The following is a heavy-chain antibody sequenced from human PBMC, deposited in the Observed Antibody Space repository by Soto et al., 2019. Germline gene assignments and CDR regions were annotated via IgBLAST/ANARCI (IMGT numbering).Heavy chain of an antibody. V-gene: IGHV5-51*01. CDR2: IYPGDSDT. J-gene: IGHJ6*03. CDR3: ARLHSRTNGDYYYYYYMDV. D-gene: IGHD6-13*01. CDR1: GYSFTSYW. Sequence: PGESLKISCKGSGYSFTSYWIGWVRQIPWKGLEWMGIIYPGDSDTRYSPSFQGQVTISADKSISTAYLQWSSLKASDTAMYYCARLHSRTNGDYYYYYYMDVWGKGTTVTVSS.